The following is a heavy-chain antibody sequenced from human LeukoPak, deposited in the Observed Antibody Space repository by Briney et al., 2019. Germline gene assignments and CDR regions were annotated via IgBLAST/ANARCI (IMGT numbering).Heavy chain of an antibody. CDR2: ISYDGSNK. V-gene: IGHV3-30*03. CDR3: VLGLATGGVVFDY. CDR1: GFTFSSYG. Sequence: GGSLRLSCTASGFTFSSYGMHWVRQAPGKGLEWVAVISYDGSNKYYADSVKGRFTISRDNSKNTLYLQMNSLRAEDTAVYYCVLGLATGGVVFDYWGQGTLVTVSS. J-gene: IGHJ4*02. D-gene: IGHD2-15*01.